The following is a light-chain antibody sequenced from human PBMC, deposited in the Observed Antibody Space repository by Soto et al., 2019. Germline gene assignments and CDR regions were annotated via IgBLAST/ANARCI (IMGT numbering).Light chain of an antibody. CDR1: QSVSRR. J-gene: IGKJ2*01. CDR3: HTYNTYSLHT. CDR2: DAS. V-gene: IGKV1-5*01. Sequence: DIQMTQSPSTLSASAGDRITITCRASQSVSRRLAWYQQKPGKAPKLLIYDASSLDSGVPSRFSGRGSGTEFTLTISSLQPDDCATYYCHTYNTYSLHTFGQGTKLEIK.